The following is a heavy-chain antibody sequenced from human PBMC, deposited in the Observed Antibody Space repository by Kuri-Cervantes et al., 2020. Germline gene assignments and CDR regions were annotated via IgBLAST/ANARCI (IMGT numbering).Heavy chain of an antibody. CDR1: GGTFSSYA. D-gene: IGHD6-19*01. Sequence: VKVTCKASGGTFSSYAISWVRQAPGQGLEWMGGIIPIFGTPNYAQKFQGRVTVTADISTSTAYMELSSLRSEATAVYYCAREGSLAVAGTFYHGWFDPWGQGTLVTVSS. J-gene: IGHJ5*02. V-gene: IGHV1-69*06. CDR3: AREGSLAVAGTFYHGWFDP. CDR2: IIPIFGTP.